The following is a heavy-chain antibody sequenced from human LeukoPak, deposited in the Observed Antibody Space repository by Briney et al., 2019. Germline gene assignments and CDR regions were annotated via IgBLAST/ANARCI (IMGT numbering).Heavy chain of an antibody. J-gene: IGHJ3*02. D-gene: IGHD3-10*01. CDR1: GFSFSTYA. Sequence: GSLRLSCAASGFSFSTYAMSWVRQAPGKGLEWVSGVNTDGDSTIYADFVEGRFTISRDNAKNTLYLRMRTLRAEDTAVYYCARTRGNAFDIWGLGTLVTVSS. CDR3: ARTRGNAFDI. V-gene: IGHV3-74*01. CDR2: VNTDGDST.